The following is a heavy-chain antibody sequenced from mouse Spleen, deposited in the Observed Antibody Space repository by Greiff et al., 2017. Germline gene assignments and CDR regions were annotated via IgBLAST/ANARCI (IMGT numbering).Heavy chain of an antibody. J-gene: IGHJ2*01. CDR2: IYPRSGNT. CDR1: GYTFTSYG. D-gene: IGHD1-1*01. CDR3: ARGGVGSSYADY. Sequence: QVQLQQSGAELARPGASVKLSCKASGYTFTSYGISWVKQRTGQGLEWIGEIYPRSGNTYYNEKFKGKATLTADKSSSTAYMELRSLTSEDSAVYFCARGGVGSSYADYWGQGTTLTGSS. V-gene: IGHV1-81*01.